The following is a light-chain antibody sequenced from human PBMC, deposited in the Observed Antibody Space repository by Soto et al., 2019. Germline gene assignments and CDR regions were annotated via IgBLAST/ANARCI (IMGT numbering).Light chain of an antibody. CDR3: SSYAGSDNPYV. CDR2: EVT. J-gene: IGLJ1*01. Sequence: QSALTQPPSASGSPGQSVTISCTGTSGDVGGYDYVSWYQQHPGKAPKLMIYEVTKRPLGVPDRFSGSKSGSTASLTVSGLXAEDEADYYCSSYAGSDNPYVFGTGTKVTVL. V-gene: IGLV2-8*01. CDR1: SGDVGGYDY.